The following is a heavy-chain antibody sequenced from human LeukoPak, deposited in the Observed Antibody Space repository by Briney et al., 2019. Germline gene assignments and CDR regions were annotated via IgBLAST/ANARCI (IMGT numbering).Heavy chain of an antibody. CDR1: GFPFDNYA. Sequence: PGGSLTLSCAASGFPFDNYAMLWVRHVPGKGLEWISLISWNSGTIGYADSVKGRFTISRDNANNFLYLQMNSLRAEDTALYYCARAYKDRSLAGKKEFFQHWGQGTLVTVSS. CDR2: ISWNSGTI. D-gene: IGHD6-19*01. J-gene: IGHJ1*01. V-gene: IGHV3-9*01. CDR3: ARAYKDRSLAGKKEFFQH.